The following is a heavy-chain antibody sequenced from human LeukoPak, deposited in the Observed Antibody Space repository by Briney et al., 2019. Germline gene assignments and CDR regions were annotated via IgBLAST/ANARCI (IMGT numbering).Heavy chain of an antibody. J-gene: IGHJ4*02. Sequence: GGSLGLSCAASGFTFSSYSMNWVRQAPGKGLEWVSYISSSSSTIYYADSVKGRFTISRDNAKNSLYLQMNSLRAEDTAVYYCARNLGYCSGGSCYPETYYFDYWGQGTLVTVSS. V-gene: IGHV3-48*01. D-gene: IGHD2-15*01. CDR3: ARNLGYCSGGSCYPETYYFDY. CDR2: ISSSSSTI. CDR1: GFTFSSYS.